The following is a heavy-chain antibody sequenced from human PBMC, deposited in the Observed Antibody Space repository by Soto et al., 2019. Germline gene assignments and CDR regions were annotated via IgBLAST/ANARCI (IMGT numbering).Heavy chain of an antibody. CDR2: IFHSGST. J-gene: IGHJ4*02. CDR3: ARNGIVGSPYYFDY. Sequence: PSETLSLTCAVSGGSISSGNWWSWVRQSPGKGLEWIGEIFHSGSTNYNPSLKSRVTISLDKSKTQFSLKLSSVTAADTAVYYCARNGIVGSPYYFDYWGQGTLVTVSS. CDR1: GGSISSGNW. V-gene: IGHV4-4*02. D-gene: IGHD1-26*01.